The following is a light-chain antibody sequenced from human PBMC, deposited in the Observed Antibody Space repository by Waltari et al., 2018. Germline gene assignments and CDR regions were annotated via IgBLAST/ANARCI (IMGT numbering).Light chain of an antibody. CDR3: QQYNSYSLYT. CDR1: QSISTW. J-gene: IGKJ2*01. V-gene: IGKV1-5*03. Sequence: DIQMTQSPSTLSASVGDRVTITCPASQSISTWLAWYQQKPGTAPKLLIYEASTLQTGVPSRFSGTGSGTDFTLTISSLQPDDFATYYCQQYNSYSLYTFGQGTKLEI. CDR2: EAS.